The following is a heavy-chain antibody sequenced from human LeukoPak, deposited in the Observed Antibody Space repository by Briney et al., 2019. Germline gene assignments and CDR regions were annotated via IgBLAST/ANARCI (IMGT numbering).Heavy chain of an antibody. Sequence: GGSLRLSCVVSGFTFSNAWMTWVRQAPGKGLEWVGRIKSKADDGAIDYAAPVKGRFTISRDDSKNTLYLQMNSLKSEDTAEYYCTTGNRYYDSRGYYPYYFDYWGQGTLVTVSS. D-gene: IGHD3-22*01. CDR3: TTGNRYYDSRGYYPYYFDY. V-gene: IGHV3-15*01. J-gene: IGHJ4*02. CDR1: GFTFSNAW. CDR2: IKSKADDGAI.